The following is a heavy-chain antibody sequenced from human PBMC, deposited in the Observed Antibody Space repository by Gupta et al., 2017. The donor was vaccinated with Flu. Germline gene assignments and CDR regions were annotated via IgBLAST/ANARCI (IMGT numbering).Heavy chain of an antibody. V-gene: IGHV1-2*04. D-gene: IGHD4-17*01. CDR2: NNPNSGDT. CDR3: ARGDYGDSKDGAFDI. J-gene: IGHJ3*02. CDR1: GYTFTGYY. Sequence: QVQLVQSGADVKNPGASVKVSCKAGGYTFTGYYMHWVRRAPGHGLEWMGWNNPNSGDTNYAQKFQGWVTMNRDTSISTAYMELSRLRSDDKAVYYCARGDYGDSKDGAFDIWGQGTMVTVSS.